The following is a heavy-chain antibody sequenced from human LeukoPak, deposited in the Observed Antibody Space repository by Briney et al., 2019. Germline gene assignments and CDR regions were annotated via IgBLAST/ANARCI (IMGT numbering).Heavy chain of an antibody. CDR2: INHSGST. Sequence: PSETLSLTCAVYGGSFSGYYWSWIRQPPGKGLEWIGEINHSGSTNYNPSLKSRVTISVDTSKNQFSLKLSSVTAADTAVYYCARVRVITTFDPWGQGTPVTVSS. CDR3: ARVRVITTFDP. V-gene: IGHV4-34*01. D-gene: IGHD3-22*01. J-gene: IGHJ5*02. CDR1: GGSFSGYY.